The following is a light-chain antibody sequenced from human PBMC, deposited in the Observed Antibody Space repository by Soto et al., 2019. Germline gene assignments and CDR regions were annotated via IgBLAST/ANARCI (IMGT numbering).Light chain of an antibody. CDR3: QQYVSPPFT. CDR1: QSVTSTY. Sequence: EIVLTQSPGTLSLSPGERATLSCRAIQSVTSTYLGWYQQKPGQAPSLLIYGASSRSTGIHDRFSGSGSGTDFTLTISRLEPEDFAVYNCQQYVSPPFTFGQGTRLEMK. V-gene: IGKV3-20*01. CDR2: GAS. J-gene: IGKJ5*01.